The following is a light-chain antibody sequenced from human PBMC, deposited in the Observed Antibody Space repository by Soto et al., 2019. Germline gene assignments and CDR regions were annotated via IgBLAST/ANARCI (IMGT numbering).Light chain of an antibody. CDR2: RNN. CDR1: SSNIGSNY. CDR3: AAWDDSLSGWV. V-gene: IGLV1-47*01. Sequence: QSVLTQPPSASGTPGQRVTISCSGSSSNIGSNYVYWYQQLPGTATKLLIYRNNQRPSGVPYRFSGSKSGTSASLDISGLRSEDEADYYCAAWDDSLSGWVFGGGNKLTVL. J-gene: IGLJ3*02.